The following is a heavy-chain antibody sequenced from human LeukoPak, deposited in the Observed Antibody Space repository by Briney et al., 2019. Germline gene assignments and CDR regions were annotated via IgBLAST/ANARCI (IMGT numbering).Heavy chain of an antibody. CDR2: ISSRGYTV. Sequence: GGSLRLPCAGSGFSFSDNHMSWSGQAPGKGLEGISYISSRGYTVYYAGSLKGRFTISRDNAKNLLDLQMHSLRAEDTVVNSCASQEGVRYFDYWGQGTLVTVSS. D-gene: IGHD3-10*01. V-gene: IGHV3-11*01. J-gene: IGHJ4*02. CDR1: GFSFSDNH. CDR3: ASQEGVRYFDY.